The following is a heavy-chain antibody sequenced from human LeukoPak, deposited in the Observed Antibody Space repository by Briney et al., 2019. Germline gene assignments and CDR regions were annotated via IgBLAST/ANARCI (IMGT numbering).Heavy chain of an antibody. V-gene: IGHV4-30-2*01. CDR1: GGSISSGGYS. Sequence: SETLSLTCAVSGGSISSGGYSWSWIRQPPGKGLEWIGYIYHSGSTYYNPSLKSRVTISVDTSKNQFSLKLTSVTAADTAVYFCARTLGYCSSSSCYNWFDPWGQGTLVTVSS. CDR2: IYHSGST. D-gene: IGHD2-2*01. J-gene: IGHJ5*02. CDR3: ARTLGYCSSSSCYNWFDP.